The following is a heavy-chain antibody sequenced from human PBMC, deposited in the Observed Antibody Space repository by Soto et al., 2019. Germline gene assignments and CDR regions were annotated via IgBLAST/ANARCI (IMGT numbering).Heavy chain of an antibody. CDR3: ASPNIISAAYGWGIYYNLAALNI. Sequence: GASVKVSCKASGGTFSSYTISWVRQVPGQGLEWMGRIIPILGIANYAQKFQGRVTITADKSTSTAYMELSSLRSEDTAVYYCASPNIISAAYGWGIYYNLAALNILAHGTMVTV. D-gene: IGHD3-10*01. CDR1: GGTFSSYT. CDR2: IIPILGIA. V-gene: IGHV1-69*02. J-gene: IGHJ3*02.